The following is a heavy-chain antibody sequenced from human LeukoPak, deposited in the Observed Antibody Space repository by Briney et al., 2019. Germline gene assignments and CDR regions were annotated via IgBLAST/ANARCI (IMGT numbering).Heavy chain of an antibody. CDR3: ARGAFGGYDY. Sequence: GGSLRASCAASGFTFSRYWMHWVRQAPGKGVVWVSRINTDGSSTSYADSVKGRFTISRDNAKNTLYLQMNSLRAEDMAVYYCARGAFGGYDYWGQGTLVTVSS. CDR2: INTDGSST. D-gene: IGHD3-10*01. V-gene: IGHV3-74*01. J-gene: IGHJ4*02. CDR1: GFTFSRYW.